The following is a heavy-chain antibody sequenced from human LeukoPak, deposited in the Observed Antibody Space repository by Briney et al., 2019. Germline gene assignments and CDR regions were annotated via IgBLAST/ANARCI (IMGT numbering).Heavy chain of an antibody. CDR1: GFTFSSYA. D-gene: IGHD3-10*01. CDR2: ISYDGSNK. CDR3: AKQLDSGNYYPTGGDY. Sequence: GGSLRLSCAASGFTFSSYAMHWVRQAPGKGLEWVAVISYDGSNKYYADSVKGRFTISRDTSKNTVSLQMNSLSDEDTAVYYCAKQLDSGNYYPTGGDYWGQGTLVTVSS. J-gene: IGHJ4*02. V-gene: IGHV3-30-3*02.